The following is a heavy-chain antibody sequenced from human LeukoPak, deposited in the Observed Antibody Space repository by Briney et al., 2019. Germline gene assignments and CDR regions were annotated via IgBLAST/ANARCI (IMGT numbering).Heavy chain of an antibody. CDR2: INPNSGGT. CDR3: ARDLGFNRGRRSALTYGMDV. V-gene: IGHV1-2*02. J-gene: IGHJ6*02. Sequence: GASVKVSCKASGYTFTGYYMHWVRQAPGQGLEWMGWINPNSGGTNYAQKFQGRVTMTRDTSISTAYMELSRLRSDDTAVYYCARDLGFNRGRRSALTYGMDVWGQGTTVTVSS. CDR1: GYTFTGYY. D-gene: IGHD4/OR15-4a*01.